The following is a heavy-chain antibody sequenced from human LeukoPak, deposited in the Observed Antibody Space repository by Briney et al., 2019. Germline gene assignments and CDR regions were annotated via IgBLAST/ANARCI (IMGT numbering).Heavy chain of an antibody. CDR3: ARHWGRDSSRQYYFNY. D-gene: IGHD6-13*01. Sequence: PSETLSLTCTVSGGSINSYYWSWIRQSPGKGLEWIGYIHYTGSSNYNPSLKSRVTISVDTSKNQFSLQLSSVTAADTAVYYCARHWGRDSSRQYYFNYWGQGTLVTVSS. CDR1: GGSINSYY. V-gene: IGHV4-59*08. CDR2: IHYTGSS. J-gene: IGHJ4*02.